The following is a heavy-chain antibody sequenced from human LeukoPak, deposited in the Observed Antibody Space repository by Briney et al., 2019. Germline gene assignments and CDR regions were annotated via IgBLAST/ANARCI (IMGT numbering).Heavy chain of an antibody. CDR1: GFTFSSYS. J-gene: IGHJ4*02. V-gene: IGHV3-21*01. CDR3: ARGCYDGSGYSPYNFDH. D-gene: IGHD3-22*01. Sequence: GGSLRLSCAASGFTFSSYSMNWVRQAPGKGLEWVSSSSSSSSYKDYADSVKGRFTISRDNAKNSLYLQMNSLGAEDTAVYYCARGCYDGSGYSPYNFDHWGQGTLVTVSA. CDR2: SSSSSSYK.